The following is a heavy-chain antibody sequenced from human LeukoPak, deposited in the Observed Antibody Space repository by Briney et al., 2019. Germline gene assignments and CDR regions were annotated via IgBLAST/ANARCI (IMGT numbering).Heavy chain of an antibody. D-gene: IGHD3-3*01. Sequence: SETLSLTCTVSGGSISSYYWSWIRKPPGKGLEWIGYIYYSGSTNYNPSLKSRVTISVDTSQNQFSLKLSSVTAADTAVYYCARVGASSDAFDIWGQGTMVTVSS. CDR2: IYYSGST. J-gene: IGHJ3*02. CDR3: ARVGASSDAFDI. V-gene: IGHV4-59*01. CDR1: GGSISSYY.